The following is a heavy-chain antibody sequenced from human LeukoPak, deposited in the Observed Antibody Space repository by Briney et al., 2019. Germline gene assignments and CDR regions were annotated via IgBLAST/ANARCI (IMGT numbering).Heavy chain of an antibody. V-gene: IGHV4-61*02. D-gene: IGHD3-3*01. CDR3: ARNEHYDSWSGYLGFFDF. Sequence: SETLSLTCTVSGDSISSGDYYWSWIRQPAGKGLEWIGRISSSGSTHYNPSLNSRVTMSVDTSKSQVSLKLSSVTAADTAVYYCARNEHYDSWSGYLGFFDFWGQGTLVTVSS. CDR1: GDSISSGDYY. J-gene: IGHJ4*02. CDR2: ISSSGST.